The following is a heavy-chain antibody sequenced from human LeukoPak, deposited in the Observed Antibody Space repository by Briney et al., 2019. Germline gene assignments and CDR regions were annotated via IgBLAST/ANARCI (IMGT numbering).Heavy chain of an antibody. CDR3: AKGKLGSKYYFDY. CDR2: ISGSGGST. Sequence: PGGSLRLSCAASGFTFDDYAMHWVRQAPGKGLEWVSGISGSGGSTYYADSVKGRFTISRDNSKNTLYLQMNSLRAEDTAVYYCAKGKLGSKYYFDYWGQGTLVTVSS. V-gene: IGHV3-23*01. CDR1: GFTFDDYA. D-gene: IGHD7-27*01. J-gene: IGHJ4*02.